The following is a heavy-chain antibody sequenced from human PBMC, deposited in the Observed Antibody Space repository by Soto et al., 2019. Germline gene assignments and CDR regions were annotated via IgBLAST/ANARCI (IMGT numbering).Heavy chain of an antibody. D-gene: IGHD3-10*01. Sequence: LSLTCAVYGGSFSGYYWSWIRQPPGKGLEWIGEINHSGSTNYNPSLKSRVTISVDTSKNQFSLKLSSVSAADTAVYYCATGRGVRGVIITTYYYYGLDVWGQGTTVTVSS. J-gene: IGHJ6*02. CDR1: GGSFSGYY. V-gene: IGHV4-34*01. CDR2: INHSGST. CDR3: ATGRGVRGVIITTYYYYGLDV.